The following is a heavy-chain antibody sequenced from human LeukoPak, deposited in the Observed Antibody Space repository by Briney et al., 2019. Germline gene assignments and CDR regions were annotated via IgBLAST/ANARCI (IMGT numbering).Heavy chain of an antibody. J-gene: IGHJ4*02. V-gene: IGHV3-9*01. Sequence: GRSLRLSCAASGFTFQDHVMHWVRQPPGKGLEWVSRISWSGDRMGYADAVKGRFTISRDNAKNSLFLQMNSLRVEDTALYYCAKDLGGSATTVWGQGTLVTVSS. CDR1: GFTFQDHV. CDR3: AKDLGGSATTV. CDR2: ISWSGDRM. D-gene: IGHD2-2*01.